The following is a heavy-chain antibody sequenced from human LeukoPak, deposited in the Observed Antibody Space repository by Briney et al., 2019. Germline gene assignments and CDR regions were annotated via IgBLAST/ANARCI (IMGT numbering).Heavy chain of an antibody. D-gene: IGHD2-2*01. CDR3: ARGREGYCSSTSCYSQAALDY. CDR1: GGSLSGYY. V-gene: IGHV4-34*01. CDR2: INHSGST. Sequence: SETLSLTCAVYGGSLSGYYWSWIRQPPGKGLEWIGEINHSGSTNYNPSLKSRVTISVDTSKNQFSLKLSSVTAADTAVYYCARGREGYCSSTSCYSQAALDYWGQGTLVTVSS. J-gene: IGHJ4*02.